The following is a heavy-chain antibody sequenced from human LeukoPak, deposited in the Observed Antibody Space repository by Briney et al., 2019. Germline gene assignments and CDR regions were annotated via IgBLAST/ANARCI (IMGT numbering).Heavy chain of an antibody. D-gene: IGHD1/OR15-1a*01. V-gene: IGHV3-21*01. CDR2: ISSTSSYI. CDR3: ARVGTRRTTYYYYYMDV. Sequence: GGSLRLSCAASGFTFSSYSMNWVRQAPGKGLEWVSFISSTSSYIYYVDSVKGRFTISRDNSKNTLYLQMNSLRAEDTAVYYCARVGTRRTTYYYYYMDVWGKGTTVTVSS. CDR1: GFTFSSYS. J-gene: IGHJ6*03.